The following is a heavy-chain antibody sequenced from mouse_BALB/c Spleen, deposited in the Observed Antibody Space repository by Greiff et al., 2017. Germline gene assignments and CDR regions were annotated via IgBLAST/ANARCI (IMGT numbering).Heavy chain of an antibody. Sequence: LQQPGSELVRPGASVKLSCKASGYTFTSYWMHWVKQRPGQGLEWIGNIYPGSGSTNYDEKFKSKVTLTVDTSSSTAYMQLSSLTSEDSAVYYCTREGYGNYDYAMDYWGQGTSVTVSS. V-gene: IGHV1S22*01. CDR2: IYPGSGST. CDR1: GYTFTSYW. J-gene: IGHJ4*01. D-gene: IGHD2-10*02. CDR3: TREGYGNYDYAMDY.